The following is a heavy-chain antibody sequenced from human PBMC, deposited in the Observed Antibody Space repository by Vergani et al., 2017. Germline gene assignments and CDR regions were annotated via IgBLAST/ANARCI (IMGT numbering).Heavy chain of an antibody. CDR1: GGSISSGDHC. CDR2: SVYSGTT. J-gene: IGHJ6*03. D-gene: IGHD5-12*01. V-gene: IGHV4-31*11. CDR3: ARGDTQVPATSHFYYMDV. Sequence: QVQLQESGPGVVKPSQTLSLTCAVSGGSISSGDHCWTWIRQRPGKGLAWIGDSVYSGTTYDNPSLRSRLTISVDTCQDQFSLKLGSVTAAGTAEYYCARGDTQVPATSHFYYMDVWGRGATVVVSS.